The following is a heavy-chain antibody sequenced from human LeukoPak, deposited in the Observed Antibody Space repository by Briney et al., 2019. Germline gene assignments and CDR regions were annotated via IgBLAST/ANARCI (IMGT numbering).Heavy chain of an antibody. V-gene: IGHV3-33*06. CDR3: AKDQRWESPHYLDS. Sequence: PGRSLRLSCVVSGFTFSSYGMHWLRQAPGKGLEWVAVIWYDGSKMFYGDSVKGRFSVSRDDSKNTLYLQMSSLRAEDTAVYYCAKDQRWESPHYLDSWGQGTLVTVSS. CDR1: GFTFSSYG. J-gene: IGHJ4*02. CDR2: IWYDGSKM. D-gene: IGHD1-26*01.